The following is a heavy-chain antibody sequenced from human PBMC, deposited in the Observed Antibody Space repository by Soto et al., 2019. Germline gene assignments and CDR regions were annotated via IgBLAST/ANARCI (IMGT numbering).Heavy chain of an antibody. Sequence: QVQLVESGGGVVQPGRSLRLSCAASGFTFSSYGMHWVRQAPGKGLEWVAVISYDGSNKYYADSVKGRFTISRDNSKNTLYLQMNSLRAEDTAVYYCAKELPDDYGDYGYFDYWGQGTLVTVSS. CDR3: AKELPDDYGDYGYFDY. D-gene: IGHD4-17*01. V-gene: IGHV3-30*18. CDR2: ISYDGSNK. J-gene: IGHJ4*02. CDR1: GFTFSSYG.